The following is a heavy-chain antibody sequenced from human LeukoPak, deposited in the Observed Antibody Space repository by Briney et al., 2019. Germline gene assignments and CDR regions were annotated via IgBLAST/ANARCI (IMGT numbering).Heavy chain of an antibody. Sequence: PGRSLRLSCAASGFTFDDYAMHWVRQAPGKGLEWVSVISWNGGIMGYADSVKGRFTISRDNAKNSLYLQMNSLRAEDTALYYCAKGYSSSWYAGFDPWGQGTLVTVSS. D-gene: IGHD6-13*01. CDR1: GFTFDDYA. J-gene: IGHJ5*02. CDR2: ISWNGGIM. V-gene: IGHV3-9*01. CDR3: AKGYSSSWYAGFDP.